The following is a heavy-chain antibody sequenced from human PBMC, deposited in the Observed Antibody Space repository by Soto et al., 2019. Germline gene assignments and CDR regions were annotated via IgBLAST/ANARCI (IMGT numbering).Heavy chain of an antibody. CDR3: ARLPYYDSPPVTFDI. D-gene: IGHD3-22*01. V-gene: IGHV4-39*01. CDR2: IYSSVST. CDR1: GGSISSSLYY. J-gene: IGHJ3*02. Sequence: QLQLQESGPGLMKPSETLSLTCTVSGGSISSSLYYWGWIRQPPGKGLEWVGSIYSSVSTHYNPSLKSRVAISVDTSKNQFSLKLSSATAADTAVYCCARLPYYDSPPVTFDIWGQGTMVTVSS.